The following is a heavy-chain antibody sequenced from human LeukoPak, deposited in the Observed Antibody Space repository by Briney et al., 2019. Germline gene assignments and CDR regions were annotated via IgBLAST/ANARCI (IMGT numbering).Heavy chain of an antibody. J-gene: IGHJ4*02. D-gene: IGHD1-14*01. Sequence: SETLSLTCTVSGDSVTNDFFWGWVRQPPGKELEWIGSFCLGRDTYYRPSLKSRVTISVDTSKYQFSLNLNSVTAADTAVYYCARWASISREPGGFFDHWGQGTLVTVSS. V-gene: IGHV4-38-2*02. CDR3: ARWASISREPGGFFDH. CDR1: GDSVTNDFF. CDR2: FCLGRDT.